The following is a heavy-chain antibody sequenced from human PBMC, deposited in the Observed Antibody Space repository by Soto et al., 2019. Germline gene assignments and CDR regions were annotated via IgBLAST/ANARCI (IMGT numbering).Heavy chain of an antibody. CDR2: IIPILGIA. CDR3: ARDTADCSSTGCDEGSYYFDY. CDR1: GGTFSSYT. V-gene: IGHV1-69*08. Sequence: QVQLVQSGAEVKKPGSSVKVSCKASGGTFSSYTISWVRQAPGQGLEWMGRIIPILGIANYAQKFQGRVTITADKSTSTADMELSSLRSEDTAVYYCARDTADCSSTGCDEGSYYFDYWGQGTMVTVSS. D-gene: IGHD2-2*01. J-gene: IGHJ4*02.